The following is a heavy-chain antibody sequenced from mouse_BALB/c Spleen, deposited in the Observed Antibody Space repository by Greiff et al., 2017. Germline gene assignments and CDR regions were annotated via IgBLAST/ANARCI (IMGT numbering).Heavy chain of an antibody. CDR3: ARDDYYGSRGAY. CDR2: IWAGGST. D-gene: IGHD1-1*01. J-gene: IGHJ3*01. Sequence: VMLVESGPGLVAPSQSLSITCTVSGFSLTSYGVHWVRQPPGKGLEWLGVIWAGGSTNYNSALMSRLSISKDNSKSQVFLKMNSLQTDDTAMYYCARDDYYGSRGAYWGQGTLVTVSA. CDR1: GFSLTSYG. V-gene: IGHV2-9*02.